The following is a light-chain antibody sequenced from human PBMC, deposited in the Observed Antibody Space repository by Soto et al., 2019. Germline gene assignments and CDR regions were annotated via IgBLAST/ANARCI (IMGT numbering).Light chain of an antibody. V-gene: IGLV2-14*01. J-gene: IGLJ2*01. CDR1: SIDVGGYNY. CDR3: TSYIHRRTLVV. CDR2: RVT. Sequence: QSVLTQPASVSGSPGQSITISCTGTSIDVGGYNYVSWYQHHPGKAPKLMIYRVTNRPSGVSIRFSGSKSGNTASLTISGLQPEDEADYYCTSYIHRRTLVVFGGGTKLTVL.